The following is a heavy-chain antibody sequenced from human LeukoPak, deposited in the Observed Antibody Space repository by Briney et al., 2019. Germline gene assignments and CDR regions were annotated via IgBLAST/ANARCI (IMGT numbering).Heavy chain of an antibody. V-gene: IGHV3-23*01. CDR1: GFTFSRYA. CDR3: AKGQPIQLWFFDY. CDR2: ISGSGGST. D-gene: IGHD5-18*01. Sequence: GGSLRLCCAASGFTFSRYAMSWVRQAPGKGLEWVSAISGSGGSTYYADSVKGRFTISRDNSKNTLCLQMNSLRAEDTAVYYCAKGQPIQLWFFDYWGQGTLVTVSS. J-gene: IGHJ4*02.